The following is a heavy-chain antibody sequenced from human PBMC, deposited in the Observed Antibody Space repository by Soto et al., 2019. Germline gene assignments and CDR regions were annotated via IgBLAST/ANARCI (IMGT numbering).Heavy chain of an antibody. Sequence: EVQLVESGGGLVKPGGSLRLSCAASGFTFSSYSMNWVSQAPGKGLEWVSSISSSSSYIYYADSVKGRFTISRDNAKNSLYLHMNSLRAEDTAVYYCARDIYGSGSFNYWGQGTLVTVSS. D-gene: IGHD3-10*01. V-gene: IGHV3-21*01. J-gene: IGHJ4*02. CDR2: ISSSSSYI. CDR1: GFTFSSYS. CDR3: ARDIYGSGSFNY.